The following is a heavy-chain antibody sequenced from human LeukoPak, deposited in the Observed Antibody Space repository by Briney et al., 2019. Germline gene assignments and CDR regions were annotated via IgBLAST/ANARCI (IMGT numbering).Heavy chain of an antibody. Sequence: PSGTLSLTRTASGGSINGYYWGWIRQPPGKGLEWIASIHYSGSTYYSPSLKSRVTISVDTSKNQFSLKLSSVTAADTAVYYCARDKAPKRSMTTVVTQHGNWFDPWGQGTLVTVSS. CDR3: ARDKAPKRSMTTVVTQHGNWFDP. CDR2: IHYSGST. J-gene: IGHJ5*02. CDR1: GGSINGYY. D-gene: IGHD4-23*01. V-gene: IGHV4-39*07.